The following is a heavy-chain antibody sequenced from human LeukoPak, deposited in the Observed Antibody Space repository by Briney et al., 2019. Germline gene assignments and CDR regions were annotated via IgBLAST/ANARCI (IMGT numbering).Heavy chain of an antibody. CDR1: GYSFTSYW. D-gene: IGHD6-13*01. CDR2: IYPGDSDT. CDR3: ARHRGAGAAAGTSPFDY. Sequence: GESLKISCQGSGYSFTSYWIGWVRQMPGKGLEWMGIIYPGDSDTRYSPSFQGQVTISADKSISTAYLQWSSLKASDTAMYYCARHRGAGAAAGTSPFDYWGQGTQVTVSS. V-gene: IGHV5-51*01. J-gene: IGHJ4*02.